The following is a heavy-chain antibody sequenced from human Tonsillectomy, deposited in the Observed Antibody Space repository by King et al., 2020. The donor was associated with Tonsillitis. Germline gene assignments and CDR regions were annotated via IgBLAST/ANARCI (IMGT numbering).Heavy chain of an antibody. CDR1: GLTFSSYG. J-gene: IGHJ4*02. D-gene: IGHD1-14*01. CDR3: AKDRSGCWAFDC. V-gene: IGHV3-30*18. CDR2: ILNDGSSK. Sequence: VQLVESGGGVVQPGGSLRLSCAASGLTFSSYGLHWVRQAPGKGLEWGAVILNDGSSKTYSDSVKGRFTISRDNSENTLFLQMNSLRAEDTAIYYCAKDRSGCWAFDCWGQGTLVTVSS.